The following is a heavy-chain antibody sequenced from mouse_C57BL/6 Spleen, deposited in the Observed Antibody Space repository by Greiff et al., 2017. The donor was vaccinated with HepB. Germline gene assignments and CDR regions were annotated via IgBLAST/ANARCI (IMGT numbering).Heavy chain of an antibody. Sequence: EVQGVESGGDLVKPGGSLKLSCAASGFTFSSYGMSWVRQTPDKRLEWVATISSGGSYTYYPDSVKGRFTISRDNAKNTLYLQMSSLKSEDTAMYYCARHDYDYDVARDYWGQGTSVTVSS. CDR2: ISSGGSYT. D-gene: IGHD2-4*01. CDR3: ARHDYDYDVARDY. J-gene: IGHJ4*01. CDR1: GFTFSSYG. V-gene: IGHV5-6*01.